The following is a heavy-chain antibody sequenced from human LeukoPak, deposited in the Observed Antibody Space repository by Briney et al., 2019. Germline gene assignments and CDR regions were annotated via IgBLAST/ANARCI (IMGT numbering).Heavy chain of an antibody. CDR2: MNPNSGNT. J-gene: IGHJ4*02. CDR1: GYTFTSYD. Sequence: ASVKVSCKASGYTFTSYDINWVRQATGQGLEWMGWMNPNSGNTGYAQKFQGRVTMTRNTSISTAYMELSSLRSEDTAVYYCARVYVLLWFGELFSYYFDYWGQGTLVTASS. CDR3: ARVYVLLWFGELFSYYFDY. D-gene: IGHD3-10*01. V-gene: IGHV1-8*01.